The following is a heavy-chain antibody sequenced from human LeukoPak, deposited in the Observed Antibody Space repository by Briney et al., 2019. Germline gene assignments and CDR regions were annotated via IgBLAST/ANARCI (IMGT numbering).Heavy chain of an antibody. D-gene: IGHD5-18*01. V-gene: IGHV1-18*01. CDR1: GYTFTSYA. Sequence: ASVKVSCKASGYTFTSYAITWVRQAPGQGLEWMGWISSYNGNTNYAQKLQGRVTMTTDTSTSTAYMELRSLRSDDTAVYYCARGLNSGYSYGYVYWGQGTLVTVSS. CDR3: ARGLNSGYSYGYVY. J-gene: IGHJ4*02. CDR2: ISSYNGNT.